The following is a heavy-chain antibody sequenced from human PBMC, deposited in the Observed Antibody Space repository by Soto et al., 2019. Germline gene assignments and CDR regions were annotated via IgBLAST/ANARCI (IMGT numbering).Heavy chain of an antibody. Sequence: GGSLILSCAASGFTFNSYCMNWVRQAPGKGLEWVAVLWYDGSNENYADSVKGRFTISRDNSKNTLYLQMNSLRVEDTAVYYCAKDRLGGNFDYWGQGTQVTVSS. CDR2: LWYDGSNE. CDR3: AKDRLGGNFDY. CDR1: GFTFNSYC. J-gene: IGHJ4*02. V-gene: IGHV3-33*06.